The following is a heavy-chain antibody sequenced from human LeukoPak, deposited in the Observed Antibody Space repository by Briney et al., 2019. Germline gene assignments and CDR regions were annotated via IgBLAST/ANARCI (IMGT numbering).Heavy chain of an antibody. J-gene: IGHJ4*02. CDR3: ARDSTHYYDSSGYVY. CDR1: GFTVSSNY. CDR2: IYSGGST. V-gene: IGHV3-53*01. D-gene: IGHD3-22*01. Sequence: GGSLRLSCAASGFTVSSNYMSWVRQAPGKGLEWVSVIYSGGSTYYADSVKGRFTISRDNSKNTLYLQMNSLRAEDTAVYYCARDSTHYYDSSGYVYWGQGTLVTVSS.